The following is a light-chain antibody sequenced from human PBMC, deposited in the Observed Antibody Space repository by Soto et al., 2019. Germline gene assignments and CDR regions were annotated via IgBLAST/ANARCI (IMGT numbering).Light chain of an antibody. V-gene: IGKV1-27*01. CDR1: QDISDH. CDR2: EAS. Sequence: DIQMTQSPSSLSASVGDRVTITCRASQDISDHLAWYQHKPGKVPKLLIYEASTLQSGVPSHFSGGGSGTDFTLTISSLQPEDVATYYCQLYTGTPRTFGQGTNVELK. J-gene: IGKJ1*01. CDR3: QLYTGTPRT.